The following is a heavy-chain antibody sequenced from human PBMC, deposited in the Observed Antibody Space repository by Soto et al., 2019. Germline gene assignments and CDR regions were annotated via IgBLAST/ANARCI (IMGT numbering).Heavy chain of an antibody. CDR1: GASISSSTYY. Sequence: PSETLSLTCTVSGASISSSTYYWGWIRQPPGKGLEWIGSIYYSGSTYYNPSLKSRVTISVDTSKNQFSLKLSSMTAADTAVYYCARVPELTYGHYFDYWGQGTLVTVSS. V-gene: IGHV4-39*02. CDR2: IYYSGST. D-gene: IGHD3-10*01. CDR3: ARVPELTYGHYFDY. J-gene: IGHJ4*02.